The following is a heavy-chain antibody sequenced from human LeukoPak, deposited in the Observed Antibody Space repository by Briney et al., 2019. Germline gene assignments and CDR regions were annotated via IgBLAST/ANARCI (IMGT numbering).Heavy chain of an antibody. CDR1: GFTLSTYT. J-gene: IGHJ5*02. D-gene: IGHD4-17*01. V-gene: IGHV3-48*04. CDR2: ISSTSTTK. Sequence: GGSLRLSCTASGFTLSTYTMNWVRQAPGKGLEWVSYISSTSTTKYYAGSVKGRFTISRDNSKNSLDLQMNRLTAEDTAVYYCARDRSLVDGDYGVWFDAWGQGSLVTVSS. CDR3: ARDRSLVDGDYGVWFDA.